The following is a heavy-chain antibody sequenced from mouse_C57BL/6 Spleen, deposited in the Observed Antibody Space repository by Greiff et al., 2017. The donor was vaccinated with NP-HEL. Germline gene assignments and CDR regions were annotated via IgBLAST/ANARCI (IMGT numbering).Heavy chain of an antibody. V-gene: IGHV1-7*01. Sequence: QVHVKQSGAELAKPGASVKLSCKASGYTFTSCWMHWVKQRPGQGLEWIGYINPSSGYTKYNQKFKDKATLTADKSSSTAYMQLSSLTYEDSAGYYCARSVPYYCDYWGQGTTLTVSS. D-gene: IGHD5-1*01. J-gene: IGHJ2*01. CDR1: GYTFTSCW. CDR2: INPSSGYT. CDR3: ARSVPYYCDY.